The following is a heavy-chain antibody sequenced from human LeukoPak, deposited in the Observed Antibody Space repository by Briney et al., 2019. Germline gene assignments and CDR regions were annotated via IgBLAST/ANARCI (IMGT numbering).Heavy chain of an antibody. Sequence: PGGSLRLSCAASGFTFSSYGMHWVRQAPGKGLEWVAFIRYDGSNKYYADSVKGRFTISRDNSKNTLYLQMNSLRAEDTAVYYCAKGLLWFGELLSNYYYYGMDVWGQGTTVTVSS. CDR3: AKGLLWFGELLSNYYYYGMDV. D-gene: IGHD3-10*01. J-gene: IGHJ6*02. CDR1: GFTFSSYG. CDR2: IRYDGSNK. V-gene: IGHV3-30*02.